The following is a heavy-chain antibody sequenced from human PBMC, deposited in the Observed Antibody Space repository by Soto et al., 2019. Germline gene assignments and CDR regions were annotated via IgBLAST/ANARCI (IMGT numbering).Heavy chain of an antibody. J-gene: IGHJ3*02. CDR3: ARRVELCDAFDI. D-gene: IGHD2-2*01. CDR1: GGSISTYY. CDR2: IYYSGST. Sequence: SETLSLTCPFSGGSISTYYWIWIRQHPGKGLEWIGYIYYSGSTYYNPSLKSRVTISVDTSKNQFSLKLGSVTAADTAVYYCARRVELCDAFDIWGQGTMVTVSS. V-gene: IGHV4-59*06.